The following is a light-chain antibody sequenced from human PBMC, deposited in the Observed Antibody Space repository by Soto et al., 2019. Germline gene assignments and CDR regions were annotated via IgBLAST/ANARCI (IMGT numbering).Light chain of an antibody. J-gene: IGLJ3*02. V-gene: IGLV1-40*01. Sequence: SVLTQPPSVSGAPGQRVTISCTGSSSNIGAGHDVHWYQQVPGTAPKLLVSGNTNRPSGVPDRFSGSNSGTSASLAITGFQAEDEADYYCQSFDSSLNGWVFGGGTQLTVL. CDR2: GNT. CDR3: QSFDSSLNGWV. CDR1: SSNIGAGHD.